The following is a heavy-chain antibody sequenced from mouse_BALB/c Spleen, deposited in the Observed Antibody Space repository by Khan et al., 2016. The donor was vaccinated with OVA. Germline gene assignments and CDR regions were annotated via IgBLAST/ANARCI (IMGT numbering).Heavy chain of an antibody. CDR1: GFIFSSYS. CDR3: ASHLTGSFAY. CDR2: ISSGGDYT. J-gene: IGHJ3*01. V-gene: IGHV5-6*01. D-gene: IGHD4-1*01. Sequence: EVELVESGGDLVKPGGSLKLSCAASGFIFSSYSMSWVRQTPDKRLEWVATISSGGDYTYYPDSVKGRFTISRDDAKHTLYLQMSSLKSEDTAMYYCASHLTGSFAYWGQGTLVTVSA.